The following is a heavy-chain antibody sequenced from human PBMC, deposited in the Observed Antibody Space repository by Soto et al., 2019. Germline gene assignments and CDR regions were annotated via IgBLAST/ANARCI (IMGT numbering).Heavy chain of an antibody. V-gene: IGHV3-30*18. Sequence: GGSLRLSCLASGFTFSRFGIHWVRQAPGKGLQWVGVISSDGRTTYYADSLKGRITISRDNSKNTLFLQMDSLRPEDTAVYYCAKEIAVAGDLDYWGQGTLVTVSS. J-gene: IGHJ4*01. D-gene: IGHD6-19*01. CDR2: ISSDGRTT. CDR3: AKEIAVAGDLDY. CDR1: GFTFSRFG.